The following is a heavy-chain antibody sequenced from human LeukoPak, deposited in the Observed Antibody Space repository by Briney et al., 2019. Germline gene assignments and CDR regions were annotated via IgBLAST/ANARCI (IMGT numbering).Heavy chain of an antibody. CDR2: IYHSGST. CDR3: ARDAYSSGNDTFDI. V-gene: IGHV4-4*02. D-gene: IGHD6-19*01. Sequence: SETLSLTCAVSGGSISSGIWWGWVRQPPGKGLEWIGEIYHSGSTNYNPSLKSRVAISVDKSKNQFSLNLSSVTAANTAVYFCARDAYSSGNDTFDIWGRGTMVTVSS. CDR1: GGSISSGIW. J-gene: IGHJ3*02.